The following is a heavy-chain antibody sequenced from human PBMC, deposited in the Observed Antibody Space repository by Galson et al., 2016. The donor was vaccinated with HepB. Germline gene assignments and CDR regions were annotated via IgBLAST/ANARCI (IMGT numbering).Heavy chain of an antibody. J-gene: IGHJ2*01. V-gene: IGHV4-39*01. CDR3: ARPGGGAAAILDWYFDL. CDR1: GGSISSNTPY. D-gene: IGHD6-13*01. CDR2: VYHSGSS. Sequence: SETLSLTCTVPGGSISSNTPYWGWIRQPPGKGLEWIGTVYHSGSSYYNPSLKSRVTISIDTSKNQFSLKLNSVTAADTAVYYCARPGGGAAAILDWYFDLWGRGTLVTVSS.